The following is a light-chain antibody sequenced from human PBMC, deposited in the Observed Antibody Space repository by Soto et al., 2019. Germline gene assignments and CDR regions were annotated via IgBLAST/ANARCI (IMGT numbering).Light chain of an antibody. J-gene: IGKJ1*01. V-gene: IGKV1-39*01. Sequence: DIQMTQSPSSLSASVEDRVTITCRASQNINNYLNWYQQRPGKAPKLLIYAASNFQSGVPSRFSGSGSGTEFTLTISSLQPDDFATYYCQQYNSYSRTFGQGTKVDIK. CDR2: AAS. CDR3: QQYNSYSRT. CDR1: QNINNY.